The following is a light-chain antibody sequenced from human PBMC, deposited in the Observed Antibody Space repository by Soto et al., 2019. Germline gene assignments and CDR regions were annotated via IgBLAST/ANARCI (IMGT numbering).Light chain of an antibody. Sequence: EIVMTQSPATLSLAPGERATLSCRASQSVSSNLAWYQQKPGQAPRLLIYGASASATGIPARFSGSGSGTEFTLTISSLQSEDFAVFYCQRYNNWPSWTFGQRTKV. CDR2: GAS. J-gene: IGKJ1*01. V-gene: IGKV3-15*01. CDR3: QRYNNWPSWT. CDR1: QSVSSN.